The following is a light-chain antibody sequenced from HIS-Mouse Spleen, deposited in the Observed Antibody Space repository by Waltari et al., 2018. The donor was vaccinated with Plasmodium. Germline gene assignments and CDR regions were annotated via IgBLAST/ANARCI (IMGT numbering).Light chain of an antibody. CDR3: QQYDNLPPLFT. CDR1: QDISNY. Sequence: IQITHSPSSLSASVGDRVTITRQASQDISNYLTWYQQKPGKAPKLLIYDASNLETGVPSRFSGSGSGTDFTFTISSLQPEDIATYYCQQYDNLPPLFTFGPGTKVDIK. V-gene: IGKV1-33*01. CDR2: DAS. J-gene: IGKJ3*01.